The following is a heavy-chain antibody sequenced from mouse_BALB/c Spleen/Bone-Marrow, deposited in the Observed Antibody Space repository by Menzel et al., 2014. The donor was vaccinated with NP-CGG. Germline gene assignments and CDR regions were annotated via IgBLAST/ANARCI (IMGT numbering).Heavy chain of an antibody. J-gene: IGHJ3*01. D-gene: IGHD1-1*01. V-gene: IGHV5-4*02. CDR2: ISDGGSYT. Sequence: EVKLMESGGGLVKPGGSLKLSCAASGFTFSDYYMYWVRRTPEKRLEWVATISDGGSYTYYPDSVKGRFTISRDNAKNNLYLQMSSLKSEDTAMYYCANYYGSTWFAYWGQGTLVTVSA. CDR1: GFTFSDYY. CDR3: ANYYGSTWFAY.